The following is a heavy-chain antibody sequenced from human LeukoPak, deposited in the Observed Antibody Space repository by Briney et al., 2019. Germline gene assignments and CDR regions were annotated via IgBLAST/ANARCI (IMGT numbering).Heavy chain of an antibody. CDR1: GYTFTSYG. CDR2: ISTYKSNT. J-gene: IGHJ3*02. CDR3: ARDLLDAFDI. V-gene: IGHV1-18*01. Sequence: ASVKVSCKASGYTFTSYGISWVRQAPGQGLEWMGWISTYKSNTNYAQNFQARVTMTTDTSTSTVYTELRSLRSDDTAVYNCARDLLDAFDIWGQGTMVTVSS.